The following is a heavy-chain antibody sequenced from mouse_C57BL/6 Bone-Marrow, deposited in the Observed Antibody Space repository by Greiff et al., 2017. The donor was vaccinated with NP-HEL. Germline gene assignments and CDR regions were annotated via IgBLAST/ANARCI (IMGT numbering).Heavy chain of an antibody. Sequence: VQLQQPGAELVKPGASVKLSCKASGCTFTSYWMQWVKQRPGQGLEWIGEIDPSDSYTNYNQKFKGKATLTVDTSSSTAYMQLSSLTSEDSAVYYCARCWDWNYWGQGTTLTVSS. V-gene: IGHV1-50*01. J-gene: IGHJ2*01. CDR3: ARCWDWNY. CDR2: IDPSDSYT. D-gene: IGHD4-1*01. CDR1: GCTFTSYW.